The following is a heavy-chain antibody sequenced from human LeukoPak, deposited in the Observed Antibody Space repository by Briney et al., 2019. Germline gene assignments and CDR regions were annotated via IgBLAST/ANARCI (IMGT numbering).Heavy chain of an antibody. D-gene: IGHD3-22*01. J-gene: IGHJ4*02. Sequence: PGGSLRLSCAASGFTFSSYGMHWVRQAPGKGLEWVAVISYDGSNKYYADSVEGRFTISRDNSKNTLYLQMNSLRAEDTAVYYCAKELYPPSSYYYDSSLDYWGQGTLVTVSS. CDR3: AKELYPPSSYYYDSSLDY. CDR2: ISYDGSNK. CDR1: GFTFSSYG. V-gene: IGHV3-30*18.